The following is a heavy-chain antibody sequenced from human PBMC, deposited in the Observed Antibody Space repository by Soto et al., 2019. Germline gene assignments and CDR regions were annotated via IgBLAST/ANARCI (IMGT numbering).Heavy chain of an antibody. J-gene: IGHJ6*03. CDR1: GFTFSSYS. CDR3: AKQLDTAMDYYMDV. V-gene: IGHV3-21*01. CDR2: ISSSSSYI. D-gene: IGHD5-18*01. Sequence: GGSLRLSCAASGFTFSSYSMSWVRQAPGKGLEWVSSISSSSSYIYYADSVKGRFTISRDNAKNSLYLQMNSLRAEDTAVYYRAKQLDTAMDYYMDVWGKGTTVTVSS.